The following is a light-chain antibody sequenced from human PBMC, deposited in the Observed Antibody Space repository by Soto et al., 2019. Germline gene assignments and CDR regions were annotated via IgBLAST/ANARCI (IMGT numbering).Light chain of an antibody. J-gene: IGKJ3*01. CDR2: AAS. CDR1: RTISKY. V-gene: IGKV1-39*01. Sequence: DIQMTQSPSSLSASVGDRVTITCRAGRTISKYLNWYHQKPGKAPKLLIYAASTLQSGVPSRFSGSGSGTDFTLTISSLQPEDFATYYCQQSYGTPNTFGPGTKVDIK. CDR3: QQSYGTPNT.